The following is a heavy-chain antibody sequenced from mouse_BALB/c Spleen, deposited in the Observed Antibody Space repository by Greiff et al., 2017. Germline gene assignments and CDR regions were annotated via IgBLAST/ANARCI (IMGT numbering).Heavy chain of an antibody. CDR3: GTMIRYYAMDD. CDR1: GYTFTDYN. Sequence: VQLQQSGPELVKPGASVKISCKASGYTFTDYNMHWVKQSHGKSLEWIGYIYPYNGGTGYNQKFKSKATLTVDNSSSTAYMELRSLTSEDSAVYYCGTMIRYYAMDDWGQGTSVTVSA. D-gene: IGHD2-4*01. CDR2: IYPYNGGT. V-gene: IGHV1S29*02. J-gene: IGHJ4*01.